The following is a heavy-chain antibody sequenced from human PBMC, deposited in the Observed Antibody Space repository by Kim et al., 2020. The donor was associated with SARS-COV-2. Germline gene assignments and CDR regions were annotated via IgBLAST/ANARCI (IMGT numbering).Heavy chain of an antibody. V-gene: IGHV1-69*13. D-gene: IGHD3-22*01. CDR3: AKVEDYYYDSSGYLFQR. Sequence: SVKVSCKASGCTFSSYVMSWVRQAPGQGLEWMGGIITMFDTAKYAQKFQGRVTITADESTRTAYMELSSLRSEDTAFYYCAKVEDYYYDSSGYLFQRWGEGTRVRVSS. CDR1: GCTFSSYV. J-gene: IGHJ1*01. CDR2: IITMFDTA.